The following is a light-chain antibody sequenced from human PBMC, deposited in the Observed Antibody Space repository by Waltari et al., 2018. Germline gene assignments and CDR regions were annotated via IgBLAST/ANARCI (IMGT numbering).Light chain of an antibody. CDR2: AAS. Sequence: IQLTQSPSSLSASVGDRVTITCRASQGISNYLAWYQQKPGTAPKLLIYAASTLQSGVPSRFSGSGAGTDFPLTISSLQPEDCASYYCQQLNSYQWTFGQGTKVEIK. CDR3: QQLNSYQWT. J-gene: IGKJ1*01. CDR1: QGISNY. V-gene: IGKV1-9*01.